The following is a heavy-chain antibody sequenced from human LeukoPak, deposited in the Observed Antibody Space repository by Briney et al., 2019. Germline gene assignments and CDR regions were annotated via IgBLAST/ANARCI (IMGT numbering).Heavy chain of an antibody. D-gene: IGHD3-22*01. J-gene: IGHJ4*02. V-gene: IGHV3-48*04. Sequence: GGSLRLSCAASGFTFSGYGMNWVRQAPGKGLEWVSFIDGSSRTIYDADSVKARFTISRDNAKNSLYLQMNSLRAEDTAVYYCARAHYSSLDYWGQGTLVTVSS. CDR1: GFTFSGYG. CDR2: IDGSSRTI. CDR3: ARAHYSSLDY.